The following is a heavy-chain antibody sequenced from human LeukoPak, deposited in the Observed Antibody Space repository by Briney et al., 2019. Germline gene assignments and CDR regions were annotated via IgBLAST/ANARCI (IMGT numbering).Heavy chain of an antibody. V-gene: IGHV3-30*03. CDR2: ISYDGSNK. CDR3: ARDRPIKSVAGNFQH. J-gene: IGHJ1*01. Sequence: LSLTCTVSGGSISSSSYYWGWIRQPPGKRLEWVAVISYDGSNKYYADSVKGRFTISRDNSKNTLYLQMNSLRAEDTAVYYCARDRPIKSVAGNFQHWGQGTLVTVSS. CDR1: GGSISSSS.